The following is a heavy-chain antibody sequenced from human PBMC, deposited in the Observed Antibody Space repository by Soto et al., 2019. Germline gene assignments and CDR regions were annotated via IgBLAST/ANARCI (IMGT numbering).Heavy chain of an antibody. D-gene: IGHD4-17*01. V-gene: IGHV1-69*01. J-gene: IGHJ5*02. CDR3: ARPRTYDYESVGDYGHHFDD. Sequence: QVPLVQSGAEVTKTGSSVKVSCKISGGIFSRHAIDWVRQAPGQGLEWMGGIVPKLGTVIYAQNFQARVTISADELTNTSYLDLSGLTFEDTAVYYCARPRTYDYESVGDYGHHFDDWGQGTLVTVSS. CDR1: GGIFSRHA. CDR2: IVPKLGTV.